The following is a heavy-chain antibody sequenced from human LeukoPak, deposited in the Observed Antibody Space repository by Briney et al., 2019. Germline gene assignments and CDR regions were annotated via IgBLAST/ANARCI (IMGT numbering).Heavy chain of an antibody. CDR3: ARGSLLWFGELHNFDY. D-gene: IGHD3-10*01. V-gene: IGHV1-2*02. CDR1: GYAFTGYY. J-gene: IGHJ4*02. Sequence: ASVKVSCKASGYAFTGYYMHWVRQAPGQGLEWMGWINPNSGGTNCAQKFQGRVTMTRDTSISTAYMEQSRLRSDDTAVYYCARGSLLWFGELHNFDYWGQGTLVTVSS. CDR2: INPNSGGT.